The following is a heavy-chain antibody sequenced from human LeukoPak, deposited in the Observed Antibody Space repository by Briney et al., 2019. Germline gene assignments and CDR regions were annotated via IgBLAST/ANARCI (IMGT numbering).Heavy chain of an antibody. Sequence: GGSLRLSCAASGFTVSSNYMSWVRQAPGEGLEWVSLIYSGGSTNYADSVKGRFTISRDNSKNTLYLQMNSLRAEDTAVYYCARWSYGGVDYWGQGTLVTVSS. J-gene: IGHJ4*02. CDR3: ARWSYGGVDY. CDR2: IYSGGST. CDR1: GFTVSSNY. V-gene: IGHV3-53*01. D-gene: IGHD4/OR15-4a*01.